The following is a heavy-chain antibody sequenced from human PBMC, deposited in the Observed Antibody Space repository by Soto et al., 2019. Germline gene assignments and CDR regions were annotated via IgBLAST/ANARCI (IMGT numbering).Heavy chain of an antibody. CDR3: ARDDYVIRFDP. J-gene: IGHJ5*02. CDR2: INGDGSST. V-gene: IGHV3-74*01. Sequence: GGSLRLSCSASAFTFSNYWMHWVRQAPGKGLVWVSRINGDGSSTIYADSVKGRFTISRDNAKNTLYLQMNSLRAEDTAVYYSARDDYVIRFDPWGQGPPVTVSS. CDR1: AFTFSNYW. D-gene: IGHD3-10*02.